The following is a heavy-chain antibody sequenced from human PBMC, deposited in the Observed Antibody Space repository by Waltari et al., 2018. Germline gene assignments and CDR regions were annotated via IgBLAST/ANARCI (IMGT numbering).Heavy chain of an antibody. CDR1: GGPISSYS. J-gene: IGHJ5*01. D-gene: IGHD3-3*01. Sequence: QVQLQESGPGLVKPSETLSLTCTVPGGPISSYSCGWIRQPPGKGLGWVGYVHYSESTNNNPSLKSRVTISVDTSKNEFSLKLSSVSAADTAVYYCARSGYDFWSWFDSWGQGTLVTVSS. V-gene: IGHV4-59*13. CDR3: ARSGYDFWSWFDS. CDR2: VHYSEST.